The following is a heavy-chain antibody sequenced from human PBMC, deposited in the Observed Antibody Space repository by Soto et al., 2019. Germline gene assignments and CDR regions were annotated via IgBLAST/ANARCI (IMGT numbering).Heavy chain of an antibody. CDR1: GYSISSGYY. D-gene: IGHD3-22*01. Sequence: SETLSLTCAVSGYSISSGYYWGWIRQPPGKGLEWIGSIYHSGSTYYNPSLKSRVTISVDTSKNQFSLKLSSVTAADTAVYYSVRATYFSDSSGYTRCLDYWGQGTLVTVSS. CDR2: IYHSGST. V-gene: IGHV4-38-2*01. J-gene: IGHJ4*02. CDR3: VRATYFSDSSGYTRCLDY.